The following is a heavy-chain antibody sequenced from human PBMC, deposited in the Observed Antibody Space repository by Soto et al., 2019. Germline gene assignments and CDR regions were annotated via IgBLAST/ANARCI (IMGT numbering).Heavy chain of an antibody. D-gene: IGHD2-2*01. CDR3: AKAYRLFVVVPAAREPYYYGMDV. CDR2: ISYDGSNK. Sequence: GGSLRLSCAASGFTFSSYGMHWVRQAPGKGLEWVAVISYDGSNKYYADSVKGRFTISRDNSKNTLYLQMNSLRAEDTAVYYCAKAYRLFVVVPAAREPYYYGMDVWGQGTTVTVSS. V-gene: IGHV3-30*18. J-gene: IGHJ6*02. CDR1: GFTFSSYG.